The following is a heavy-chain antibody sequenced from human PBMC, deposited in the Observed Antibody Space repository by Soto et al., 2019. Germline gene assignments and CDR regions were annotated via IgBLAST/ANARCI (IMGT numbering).Heavy chain of an antibody. Sequence: QLQLQESGSRLVKSSETLSLTCGVSGDTISTGGYSWAWIRQPPGKALEWIGHTYHSGNPYYHQSPNCRFTIXVXSXXNPFSVTASSVTAAATAVYYCARATYGDYVGSFAPWGQATLVTVSA. J-gene: IGHJ5*02. V-gene: IGHV4-30-2*01. CDR2: TYHSGNP. CDR1: GDTISTGGYS. CDR3: ARATYGDYVGSFAP. D-gene: IGHD4-17*01.